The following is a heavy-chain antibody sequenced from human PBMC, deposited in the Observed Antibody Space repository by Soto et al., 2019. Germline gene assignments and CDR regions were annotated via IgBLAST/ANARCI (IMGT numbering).Heavy chain of an antibody. CDR3: ARLDGDSIDY. V-gene: IGHV1-69*02. CDR1: GGTFSSYT. CDR2: IIPILGIA. D-gene: IGHD4-17*01. Sequence: QVQLVQSGAEVKKPGSSVKVSCKASGGTFSSYTISWVRQAPGQGLEWMGRIIPILGIANYAQKFQARVTITADKSTSTASMELSSLRSEVTAVYYCARLDGDSIDYWGQVTLVTVSS. J-gene: IGHJ4*02.